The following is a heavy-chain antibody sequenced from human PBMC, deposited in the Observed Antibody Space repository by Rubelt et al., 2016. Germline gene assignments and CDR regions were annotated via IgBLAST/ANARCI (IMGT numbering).Heavy chain of an antibody. Sequence: GRLGEINHSGSTNYNPSLKSRVTISVDTSKNQFSLKLSSVTAADTAVYYCARGLLQARLWSGYYTQSKRPFGYSWFDPWGQGTLVTVSS. CDR3: ARGLLQARLWSGYYTQSKRPFGYSWFDP. J-gene: IGHJ5*02. V-gene: IGHV4-34*01. D-gene: IGHD3-3*01. CDR2: INHSGST.